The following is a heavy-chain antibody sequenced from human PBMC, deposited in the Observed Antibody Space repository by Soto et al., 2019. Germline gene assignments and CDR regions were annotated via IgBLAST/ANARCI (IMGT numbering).Heavy chain of an antibody. J-gene: IGHJ6*02. CDR1: GGSISSRSYY. CDR2: IYYTGNT. D-gene: IGHD3-22*01. V-gene: IGHV4-39*01. CDR3: ASLEEDSSGSYNEYSGLDV. Sequence: QLQLQESGPGLVKPSETLSLACTVSGGSISSRSYYWGWIRQPPGKGLEWIGSIYYTGNTYYHPSLKSRVTISVDTSKNPFFLRLSSVTAADTAVYYCASLEEDSSGSYNEYSGLDVWGQGTTVTVSS.